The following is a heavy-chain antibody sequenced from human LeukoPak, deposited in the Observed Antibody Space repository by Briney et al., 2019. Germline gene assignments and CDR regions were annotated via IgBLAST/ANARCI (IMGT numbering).Heavy chain of an antibody. J-gene: IGHJ4*02. D-gene: IGHD2-15*01. CDR1: GDSVTSYF. V-gene: IGHV4-59*02. CDR3: VIGVGWQPDY. Sequence: KPSETLSLTCTVFGDSVTSYFLSWVRQPPGKGPEWIGHIYKIGTTNYNPSLKRRLTISADKSKNPFSLQLRSVTAADTAVYYCVIGVGWQPDYWGQGALVTVSS. CDR2: IYKIGTT.